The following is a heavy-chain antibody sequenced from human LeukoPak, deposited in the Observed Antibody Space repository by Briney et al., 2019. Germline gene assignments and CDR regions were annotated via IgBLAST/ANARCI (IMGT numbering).Heavy chain of an antibody. CDR3: ATSHDVKTAPYDL. CDR1: GGSISSYC. Sequence: ETLSLTCTVSGGSISSYCWSWVRQPPGKGLEWIGYIYPSGSTDYNPSLKSRVTMSVDTSKNQLSMELRFLTAADTAVYYCATSHDVKTAPYDLWGQGTLVTASS. V-gene: IGHV4-4*09. CDR2: IYPSGST. J-gene: IGHJ5*02. D-gene: IGHD2-21*01.